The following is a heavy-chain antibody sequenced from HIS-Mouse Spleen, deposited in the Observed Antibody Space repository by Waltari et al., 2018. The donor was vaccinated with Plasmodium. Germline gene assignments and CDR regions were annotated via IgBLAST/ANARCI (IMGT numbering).Heavy chain of an antibody. CDR3: ARGHCSSTSCYPNWFDP. Sequence: QLQLQESGPGLVKPSETLSLTCTVSGGSISSSSYYWGCIRQPPGKGLEWIGSIYYSGGTYHNPSLKSRVTISGDTSKNQCSLKLSSVTAADTAVYYCARGHCSSTSCYPNWFDPWGQGTLVTVST. CDR1: GGSISSSSYY. D-gene: IGHD2-2*01. CDR2: IYYSGGT. J-gene: IGHJ5*02. V-gene: IGHV4-39*07.